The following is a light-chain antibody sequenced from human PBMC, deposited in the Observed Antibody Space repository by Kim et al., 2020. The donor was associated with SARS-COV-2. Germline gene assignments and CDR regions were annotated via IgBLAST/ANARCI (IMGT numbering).Light chain of an antibody. V-gene: IGLV3-9*01. CDR3: QVWDSDTYL. J-gene: IGLJ1*01. CDR2: RDN. Sequence: ELTQPLSVSVAPGQTASITCGGNSFGRKNVHWYQQKPGQAPVLVIFRDNNRPSGIPERFSASTSGNTATLTISGAQAGDEADYYCQVWDSDTYLFGTGTKVTVL. CDR1: SFGRKN.